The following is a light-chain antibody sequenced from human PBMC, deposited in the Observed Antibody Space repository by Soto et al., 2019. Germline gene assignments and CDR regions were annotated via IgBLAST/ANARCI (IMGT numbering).Light chain of an antibody. CDR3: HQYGTSPRT. CDR1: QSVSGSF. J-gene: IGKJ1*01. Sequence: EIVLTQSPGTLSVSPGERATLSCRASQSVSGSFLAWYQQKPGQAPRLLMYDVSNRATGIPDRFSGSGSGTDYTLTINRLEPEDFAVYYCHQYGTSPRTFGQGTKVDIK. V-gene: IGKV3-20*01. CDR2: DVS.